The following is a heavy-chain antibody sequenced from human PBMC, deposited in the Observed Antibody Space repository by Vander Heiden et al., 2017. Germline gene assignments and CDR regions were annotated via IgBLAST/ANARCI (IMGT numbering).Heavy chain of an antibody. V-gene: IGHV1-18*01. CDR2: ISAYNGNT. CDR3: ARAPGRRVLDY. Sequence: QVHLVPSGGEVKKPGASVKVSCKASGYTFIDYGISGVREGAGKGLEWMGWISAYNGNTNYAQKLQGRPTMTTDTSTRTAYLELRSLTSDDTAVYFGARAPGRRVLDYWGQGTPVTVSS. D-gene: IGHD2-2*01. CDR1: GYTFIDYG. J-gene: IGHJ4*02.